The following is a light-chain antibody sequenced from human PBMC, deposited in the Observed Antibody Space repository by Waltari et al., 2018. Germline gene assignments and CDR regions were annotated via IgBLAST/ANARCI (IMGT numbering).Light chain of an antibody. CDR3: CSYAGSSTWV. CDR2: DVN. V-gene: IGLV2-23*02. CDR1: SSDVGGYNY. J-gene: IGLJ3*02. Sequence: QSALTQPASVSGSPGQSITISCTGTSSDVGGYNYVSWYQQHPGKAPKLIIYDVNKRPSGVSNRFSGSKSGNTASLTISGLQAEDEAEYYCCSYAGSSTWVFGGGTKLTVL.